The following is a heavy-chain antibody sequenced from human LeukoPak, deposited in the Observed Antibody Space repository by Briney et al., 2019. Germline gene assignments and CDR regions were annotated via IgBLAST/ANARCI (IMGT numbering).Heavy chain of an antibody. CDR1: GYSFTSYW. Sequence: GESLKISCKGSGYSFTSYWIGWVHQMPGKGLEWMGIIYPGDSDTRYSPSFQGQVTISADKSISTAYLQWSSLKASDTAMYYCARQGAYCSSTSCYVGYFDYWGQGTLVTVSS. CDR3: ARQGAYCSSTSCYVGYFDY. D-gene: IGHD2-2*01. V-gene: IGHV5-51*07. J-gene: IGHJ4*02. CDR2: IYPGDSDT.